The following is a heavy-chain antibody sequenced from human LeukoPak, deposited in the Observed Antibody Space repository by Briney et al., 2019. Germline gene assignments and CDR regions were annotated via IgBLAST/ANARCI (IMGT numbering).Heavy chain of an antibody. CDR1: GFTFSSYG. CDR2: IRYDGSNK. CDR3: AKDANYYDSSGYYYGDY. D-gene: IGHD3-22*01. J-gene: IGHJ4*02. V-gene: IGHV3-30*02. Sequence: GGSLRLSCAASGFTFSSYGMHWVRQAPGKGLEWVAFIRYDGSNKYYADSVKGRFTISRDNSKNTLYLQMNSLRAEDTAVYYCAKDANYYDSSGYYYGDYWGQGTLVTVSS.